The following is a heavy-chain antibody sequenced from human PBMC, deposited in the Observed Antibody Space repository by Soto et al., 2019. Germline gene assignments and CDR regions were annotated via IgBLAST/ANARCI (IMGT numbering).Heavy chain of an antibody. V-gene: IGHV1-46*01. J-gene: IGHJ4*02. Sequence: ASVKVSCKASGYTFTSYYMHWVRQPPGQGLEWMGIINPSGGSTSYAQKFQGRVTMTRDKSTSTVYMELSSLRSEDTAGYYCASSGMVSSSWYFDYGGQGSLVTVSS. CDR1: GYTFTSYY. CDR3: ASSGMVSSSWYFDY. CDR2: INPSGGST. D-gene: IGHD6-13*01.